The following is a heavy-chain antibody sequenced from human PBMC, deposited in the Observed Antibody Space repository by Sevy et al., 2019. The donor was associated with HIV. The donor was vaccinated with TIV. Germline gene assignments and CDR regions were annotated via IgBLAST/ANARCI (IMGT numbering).Heavy chain of an antibody. CDR1: GFTFSTYW. D-gene: IGHD3-10*01. Sequence: GGSLRLSCAASGFTFSTYWMHWVRQVPGKGLVWVSRINSDGSNTNYADSVKGRFTTSRDNAKNTVYLQMNSLRADDTALYSGGSKMISMVPGVPDAFDIWGHGTMVTVSS. J-gene: IGHJ3*02. CDR3: GSKMISMVPGVPDAFDI. CDR2: INSDGSNT. V-gene: IGHV3-74*01.